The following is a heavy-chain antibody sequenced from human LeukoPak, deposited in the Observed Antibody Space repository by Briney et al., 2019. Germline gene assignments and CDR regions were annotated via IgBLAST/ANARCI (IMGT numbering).Heavy chain of an antibody. J-gene: IGHJ6*02. CDR1: GDSVSSNSAA. CDR2: TYYRSKSYT. D-gene: IGHD4-23*01. CDR3: GRADYGGNYYYYGMDV. Sequence: SQTLSLTCALSGDSVSSNSAAWNWIRQSPSRGLEWLGRTYYRSKSYTDYATSVKSRITIRSDTSKNQFSLQLNSVTPEDTAVYYRGRADYGGNYYYYGMDVWGQGTTVTVSS. V-gene: IGHV6-1*01.